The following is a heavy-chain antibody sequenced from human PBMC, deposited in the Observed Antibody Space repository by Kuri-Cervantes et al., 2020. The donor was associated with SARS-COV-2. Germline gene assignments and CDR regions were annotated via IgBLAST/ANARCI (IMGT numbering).Heavy chain of an antibody. J-gene: IGHJ4*02. CDR2: IIPIFGTA. D-gene: IGHD2-8*01. Sequence: SVKVSCKASGGTFSSYAISWVRQAPGQGLEWMGGIIPIFGTADYAQKLQGRVTMTTDTSTSTAYMELRSLRSDDTAVYYCATVPAVLMVSYFDYWGQGTLVTVSS. CDR1: GGTFSSYA. CDR3: ATVPAVLMVSYFDY. V-gene: IGHV1-69*05.